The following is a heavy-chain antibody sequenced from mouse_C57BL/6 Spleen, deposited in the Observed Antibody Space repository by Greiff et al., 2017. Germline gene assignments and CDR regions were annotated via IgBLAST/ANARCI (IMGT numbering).Heavy chain of an antibody. Sequence: VQLQQPGAELVRPGSSVQLSCKASGYTFTSYWMHWVKQRPIQGLEWIGNIDPSDSDTHYNQKFKDKVTFTVDKSSSTAYMQLSSLTSEDSAVYYCARNWVYGYAIDYWGQGTSGTVSS. CDR2: IDPSDSDT. CDR1: GYTFTSYW. J-gene: IGHJ4*01. CDR3: ARNWVYGYAIDY. D-gene: IGHD4-1*01. V-gene: IGHV1-52*01.